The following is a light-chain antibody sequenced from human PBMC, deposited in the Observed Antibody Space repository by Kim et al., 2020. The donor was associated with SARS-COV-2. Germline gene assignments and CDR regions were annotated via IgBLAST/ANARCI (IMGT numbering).Light chain of an antibody. CDR2: GAS. CDR1: QSVSSN. Sequence: EIVMTQSPATLSVSPGERATLSCRASQSVSSNLAWYHQKPGQPPRLLIYGASTRATGIPTRFSGSGSGTEFTLTISSLQPEDFATYYCQQANSFPPITFGQGTRLEIK. J-gene: IGKJ5*01. CDR3: QQANSFPPIT. V-gene: IGKV3-15*01.